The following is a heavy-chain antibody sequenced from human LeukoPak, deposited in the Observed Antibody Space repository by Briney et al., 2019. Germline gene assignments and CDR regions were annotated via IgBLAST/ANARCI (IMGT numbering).Heavy chain of an antibody. J-gene: IGHJ3*02. CDR3: ARVGELMVYAPHGPDDAFDI. CDR1: GFTFSSYW. Sequence: GSLRLSCAASGFTFSSYWMSWIRQSPGKGLEWIATIYRSGSTYYNPSLKSRVTISIDTSKNQFSLKLSSVTAADTAVYYCARVGELMVYAPHGPDDAFDIWGQGTMVTVSS. D-gene: IGHD2-8*01. CDR2: IYRSGST. V-gene: IGHV4-38-2*01.